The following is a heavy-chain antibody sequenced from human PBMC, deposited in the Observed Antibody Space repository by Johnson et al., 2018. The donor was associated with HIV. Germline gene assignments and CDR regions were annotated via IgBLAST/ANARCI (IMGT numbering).Heavy chain of an antibody. Sequence: VQLVESGGGLVKPGGSLRLSCAASGFTFSDYYMIWIRQAPGKGLEWLSYITSSGTSSYYADSVKGRLTISRDNAKNSLYWQMNSLRAEERAVYFCARAINDAFDIWGQGTMVTVSP. V-gene: IGHV3-11*04. J-gene: IGHJ3*02. CDR1: GFTFSDYY. CDR2: ITSSGTSS. CDR3: ARAINDAFDI.